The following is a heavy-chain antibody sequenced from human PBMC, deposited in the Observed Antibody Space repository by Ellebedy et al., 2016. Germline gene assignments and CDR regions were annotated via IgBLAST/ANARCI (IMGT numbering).Heavy chain of an antibody. V-gene: IGHV3-30*04. J-gene: IGHJ6*03. CDR1: GFTFSSYA. CDR3: ARGGVCGGDCYPDYYYMDV. CDR2: ISYDGSNK. Sequence: GGSLRLSCAASGFTFSSYAMHWVRQAPGKGLEWVAVISYDGSNKYYADSVKGRFTISRDNSKNTLYLQMNSLRAEDTAVYYCARGGVCGGDCYPDYYYMDVWGKGTTVTVSS. D-gene: IGHD2-21*02.